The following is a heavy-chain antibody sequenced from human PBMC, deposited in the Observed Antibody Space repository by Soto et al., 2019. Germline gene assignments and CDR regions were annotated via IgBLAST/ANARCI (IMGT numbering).Heavy chain of an antibody. CDR2: ITSSGGAV. CDR1: GFSFSNYE. V-gene: IGHV3-48*03. J-gene: IGHJ4*02. D-gene: IGHD2-2*02. CDR3: ARGDCSSTCYIGY. Sequence: PGGSLRLSCAASGFSFSNYEMNWVRQAPGKGLEWISYITSSGGAVFYADSVKGRFTISRDNAKDSLFLQMNSLRVEDTAVYYCARGDCSSTCYIGYWGQGARVTVPS.